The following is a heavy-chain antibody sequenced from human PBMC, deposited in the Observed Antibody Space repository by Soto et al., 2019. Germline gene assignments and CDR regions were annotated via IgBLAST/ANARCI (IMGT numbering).Heavy chain of an antibody. CDR2: ISANSGST. D-gene: IGHD6-19*01. CDR3: AKDLFVVAGTIDAFDI. J-gene: IGHJ3*02. V-gene: IGHV3-23*01. Sequence: GGSLRLSCAASGFSFSNQALSWVRQAPGKGLEWVSTISANSGSTYYAASVKGRFNISRDNSKNTLDLQMNSLRAEDTAVYYCAKDLFVVAGTIDAFDIWGQGTMVTVSS. CDR1: GFSFSNQA.